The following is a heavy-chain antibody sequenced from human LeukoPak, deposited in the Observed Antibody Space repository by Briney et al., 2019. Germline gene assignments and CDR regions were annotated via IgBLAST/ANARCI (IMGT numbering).Heavy chain of an antibody. J-gene: IGHJ3*02. Sequence: PGGSLRLSCAASGFTFSSYEMNWVRQASGKGLEWVGRIRSKANSYATAYAASVKGRFTISRDDSKNTAYLQMNSLKTEDTAVYYCTTRRPDAFDIWGQGTMVTVSS. CDR3: TTRRPDAFDI. CDR2: IRSKANSYAT. CDR1: GFTFSSYE. V-gene: IGHV3-73*01.